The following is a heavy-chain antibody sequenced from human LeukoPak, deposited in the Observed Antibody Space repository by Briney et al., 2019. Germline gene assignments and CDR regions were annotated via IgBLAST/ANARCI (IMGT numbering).Heavy chain of an antibody. CDR1: GYTFTSYA. Sequence: ASVKVSCKASGYTFTSYAMNWVRQAPGQGLEWMGWINTNTGNPTYAQGFTGRFVFSLDTSVSTAYLQISSLKAEDTAVYYCAKDSCSGGSCYLAGYFDYWGQGTLVTVSS. J-gene: IGHJ4*02. V-gene: IGHV7-4-1*02. CDR2: INTNTGNP. CDR3: AKDSCSGGSCYLAGYFDY. D-gene: IGHD2-15*01.